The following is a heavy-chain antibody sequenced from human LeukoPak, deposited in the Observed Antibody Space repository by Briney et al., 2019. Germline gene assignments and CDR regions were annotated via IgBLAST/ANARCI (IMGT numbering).Heavy chain of an antibody. D-gene: IGHD3-22*01. V-gene: IGHV3-23*01. CDR2: ISGNGFTT. Sequence: PGGSLRLSCAASGFTFSSYVMSWVRQAPGKGLEWVSGISGNGFTTYNADSVKGRFTISRDSPKNTLYLQMNSLRVEDTAVYYCAKDRPNYYGSNGHYYRRDGDYWGQGTLVTVSS. CDR3: AKDRPNYYGSNGHYYRRDGDY. CDR1: GFTFSSYV. J-gene: IGHJ4*02.